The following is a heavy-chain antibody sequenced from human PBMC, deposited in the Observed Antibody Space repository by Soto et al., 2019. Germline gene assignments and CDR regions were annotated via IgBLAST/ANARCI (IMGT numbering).Heavy chain of an antibody. J-gene: IGHJ5*02. CDR2: INTGNGNS. CDR3: SRNVDYFDP. Sequence: XSVKVSCRASGYTFTRYAMHWVRQAPGQGLEWIGWINTGNGNSHYSQKFQGRVTFTRDTSASTAYMEMRSLTSEDSAVYFCSRNVDYFDPWGQGTLVTASS. V-gene: IGHV1-3*04. D-gene: IGHD4-17*01. CDR1: GYTFTRYA.